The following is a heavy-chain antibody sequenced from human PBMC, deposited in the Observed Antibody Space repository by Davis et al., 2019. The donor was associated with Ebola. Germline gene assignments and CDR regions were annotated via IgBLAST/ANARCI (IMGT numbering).Heavy chain of an antibody. Sequence: PSETLSLTCVVYGSSFSGYYWCCIRQLPGKGLEWNGEINHSGSTNYNPSLKSRVTIPVDPSKNQFSLKLISVTAAATAVYYCARLNIGVVPAALYNWFEPWGQGTLVTVAS. J-gene: IGHJ5*02. CDR3: ARLNIGVVPAALYNWFEP. CDR1: GSSFSGYY. V-gene: IGHV4-34*01. CDR2: INHSGST. D-gene: IGHD2-2*01.